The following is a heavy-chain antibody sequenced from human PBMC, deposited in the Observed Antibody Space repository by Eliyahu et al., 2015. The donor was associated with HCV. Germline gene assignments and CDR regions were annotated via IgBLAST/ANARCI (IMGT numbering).Heavy chain of an antibody. CDR3: ARGGARADDYGVLDS. Sequence: QVQLQESGPGLVRPSQTLSLTCXVXGGFITSTPYXFNWVRQPAGKGLXWVGRIYSGGXTXYHPSLXGRLTISLDASRNQFSLRLDSVTAADTAVYYCARGGARADDYGVLDSWGQGILDTVSS. CDR2: IYSGGXT. D-gene: IGHD4-17*01. V-gene: IGHV4-61*02. J-gene: IGHJ4*02. CDR1: GGFITSTPYX.